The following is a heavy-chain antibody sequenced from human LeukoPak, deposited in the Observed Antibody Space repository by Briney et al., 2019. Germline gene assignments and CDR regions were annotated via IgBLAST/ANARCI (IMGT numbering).Heavy chain of an antibody. D-gene: IGHD3-10*01. CDR3: ARAFMVRGVAT. CDR2: INHSGST. Sequence: SETLSLTCAVYGGSFSGYYWSWIRQPPGKGLEWIGEINHSGSTNYNPSLKSRVTILVDTSKNQFSLKLSSVTAADTAVYYCARAFMVRGVATWGQGTLVTVSS. V-gene: IGHV4-34*01. CDR1: GGSFSGYY. J-gene: IGHJ5*02.